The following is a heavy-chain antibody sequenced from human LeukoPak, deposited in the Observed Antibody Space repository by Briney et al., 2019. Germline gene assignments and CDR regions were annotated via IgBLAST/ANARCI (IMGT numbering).Heavy chain of an antibody. CDR3: AREGTHDAFDI. CDR2: IYYSGST. CDR1: DDSITMYY. V-gene: IGHV4-59*01. D-gene: IGHD1-14*01. Sequence: PSETLSLTCSVSDDSITMYYWTWIRQPPGKGLEWIGYIYYSGSTNYNPSLKSRVTISVNTSKNQFSLKLSSVTAADTAVYFCAREGTHDAFDIWGQGTMVTVSS. J-gene: IGHJ3*02.